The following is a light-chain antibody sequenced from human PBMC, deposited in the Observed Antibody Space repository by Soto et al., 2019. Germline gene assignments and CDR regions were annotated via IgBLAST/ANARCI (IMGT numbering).Light chain of an antibody. CDR2: DDN. CDR1: SSNIGGNS. Sequence: QSVLTQPPSVSAAPGQKVTISCSGSSSNIGGNSVSWYQQLPGTAPKLLIYDDNKRPSGIPDRFSGSKSGTSATLGITGFQTGDEADYYCCSYAGSYPFVFGTGTKVTVL. J-gene: IGLJ1*01. V-gene: IGLV1-51*01. CDR3: CSYAGSYPFV.